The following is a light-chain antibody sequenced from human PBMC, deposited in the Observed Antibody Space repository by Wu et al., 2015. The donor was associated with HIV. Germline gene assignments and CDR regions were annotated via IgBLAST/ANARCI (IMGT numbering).Light chain of an antibody. Sequence: EVVMTQSPATLSVSPGERATVSCRASQSVSRFLAWYQQKPGQAPRLLIYDASNRAPGIPARFSGSGSGTDFTLTISRLEPEDFAVYYCQQRSDWLLTFGGGTKVQIK. J-gene: IGKJ4*01. CDR3: QQRSDWLLT. CDR2: DAS. V-gene: IGKV3-11*01. CDR1: QSVSRF.